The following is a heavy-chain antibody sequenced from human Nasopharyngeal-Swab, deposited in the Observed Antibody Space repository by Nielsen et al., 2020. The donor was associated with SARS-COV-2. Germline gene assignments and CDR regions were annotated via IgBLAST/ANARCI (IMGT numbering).Heavy chain of an antibody. V-gene: IGHV7-4-1*02. J-gene: IGHJ4*02. Sequence: ASVKVSCKASGYTFTSYAMNWVRQAPGQGLEWMGWINSTTGNPTYAQGFTGRFVFSLDTSISTPYLQISSLKAEDTAVYYCARDGPEVRFGLDYWGQGTLVTVSS. CDR3: ARDGPEVRFGLDY. CDR1: GYTFTSYA. CDR2: INSTTGNP. D-gene: IGHD3-10*01.